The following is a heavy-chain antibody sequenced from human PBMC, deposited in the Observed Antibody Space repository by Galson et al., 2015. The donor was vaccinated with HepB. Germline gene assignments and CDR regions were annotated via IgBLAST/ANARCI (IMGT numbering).Heavy chain of an antibody. V-gene: IGHV1-46*01. D-gene: IGHD6-13*01. Sequence: SVKVSCKASGYTFTSYYMHWVRQAPGQGLEWMGIINPSGGSTSYAQKFQGRVTMTRDTSTSTVYMELSSLRSEDTAVYYCARGEIAAAGLNWFDPCGQGTLVTVSS. J-gene: IGHJ5*02. CDR2: INPSGGST. CDR3: ARGEIAAAGLNWFDP. CDR1: GYTFTSYY.